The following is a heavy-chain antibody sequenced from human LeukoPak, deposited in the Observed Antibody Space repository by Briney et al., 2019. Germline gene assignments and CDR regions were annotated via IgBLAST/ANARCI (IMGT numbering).Heavy chain of an antibody. V-gene: IGHV4-31*03. CDR2: IHYTGST. CDR3: ARDPATWYFDL. Sequence: SETLSLTCTVSGGSISSGGYYWSWIRQHPGKGLEWIGYIHYTGSTSYNPSLKSRVTISVDTSKSQFSQNLSSVTAADTALYYCARDPATWYFDLWGRGTLVTVSS. J-gene: IGHJ2*01. CDR1: GGSISSGGYY.